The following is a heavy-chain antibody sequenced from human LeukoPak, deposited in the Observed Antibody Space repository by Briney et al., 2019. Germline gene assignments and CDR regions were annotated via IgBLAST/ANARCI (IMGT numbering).Heavy chain of an antibody. CDR3: ARVISNWFDP. J-gene: IGHJ5*02. V-gene: IGHV4-38-2*02. D-gene: IGHD3-16*01. CDR2: IYHSGST. Sequence: PSETLSLTCTVSGYSISSGYYWGWIRQPPGKGLEWIGNIYHSGSTYYNPSLQSRVTIPVATPKNQFSLKLSSVTAADTAVYYCARVISNWFDPWGQGTLLSVS. CDR1: GYSISSGYY.